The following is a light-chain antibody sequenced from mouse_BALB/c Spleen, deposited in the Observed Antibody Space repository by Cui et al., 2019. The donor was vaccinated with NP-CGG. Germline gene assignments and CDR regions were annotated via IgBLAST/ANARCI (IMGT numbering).Light chain of an antibody. V-gene: IGLV1*01. Sequence: QPVVTQESALTTSPGETVTLTCRSSTGAVTTSNYANWVQEKPDHLFTGLIGGTNNRVPGVPARFSGSLIGDKAALTLTGAQTEDEAMYFCALWYSNHWVFGGGTKLTVL. CDR2: GTN. J-gene: IGLJ1*01. CDR3: ALWYSNHWV. CDR1: TGAVTTSNY.